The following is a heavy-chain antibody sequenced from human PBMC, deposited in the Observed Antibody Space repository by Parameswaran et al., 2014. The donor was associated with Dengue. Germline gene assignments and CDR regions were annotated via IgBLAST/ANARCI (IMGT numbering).Heavy chain of an antibody. V-gene: IGHV4-38-2*01. CDR2: IYHSGST. Sequence: PGKGLEWIGSIYHSGSTYYNPSLKSRVTISVDTSKNQFSLKLSSVTAADTAVYYCAIVVGATPTFGPEAPTGAFDIWGQGTMVTVSS. J-gene: IGHJ3*02. CDR3: AIVVGATPTFGPEAPTGAFDI. D-gene: IGHD1-26*01.